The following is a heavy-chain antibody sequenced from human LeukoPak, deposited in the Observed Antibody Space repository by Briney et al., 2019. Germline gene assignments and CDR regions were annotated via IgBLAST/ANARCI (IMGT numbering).Heavy chain of an antibody. V-gene: IGHV3-21*01. CDR2: ITSSSTYK. CDR3: ARDIVVVPAANNWFDP. CDR1: GFAFNSYS. J-gene: IGHJ5*02. D-gene: IGHD2-2*01. Sequence: TGGSLRLSCAASGFAFNSYSMNWVRQAPGKGLEWVSSITSSSTYKYYADSVNGRFTISRDNAKNSLYLQMNSLRAEDTAVYYCARDIVVVPAANNWFDPWGQGTLVTVSS.